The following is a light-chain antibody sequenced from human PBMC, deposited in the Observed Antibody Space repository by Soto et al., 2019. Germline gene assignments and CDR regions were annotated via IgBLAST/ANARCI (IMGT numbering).Light chain of an antibody. CDR1: QSVSSSY. Sequence: EIVLTQSPGTLSLSLGERATLSCRASQSVSSSYLAWYQQKPGQAPRLLIYGASSRATGIPDRFSGSGSGTDFTLTISRLEPEDFAVYYCQQYGSSPPERTFGQGTKVEIK. V-gene: IGKV3-20*01. CDR3: QQYGSSPPERT. J-gene: IGKJ1*01. CDR2: GAS.